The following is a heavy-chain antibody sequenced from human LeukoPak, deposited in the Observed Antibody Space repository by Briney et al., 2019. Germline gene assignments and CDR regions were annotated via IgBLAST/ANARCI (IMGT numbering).Heavy chain of an antibody. J-gene: IGHJ3*02. CDR1: GGSFSGHY. V-gene: IGHV4-34*01. Sequence: SETLSLTCAVCGGSFSGHYWSWLRQPPGKGLEGIGEINHSGSTNYNPPLKSRVTISVDTSKNQFSLKLSSVTAADTAVYYCATGGSAGLISAFDIWGQGTMVTVSS. CDR3: ATGGSAGLISAFDI. CDR2: INHSGST. D-gene: IGHD2-15*01.